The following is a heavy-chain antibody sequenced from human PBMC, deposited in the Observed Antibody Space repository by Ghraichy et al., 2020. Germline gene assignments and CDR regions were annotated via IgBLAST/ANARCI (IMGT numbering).Heavy chain of an antibody. D-gene: IGHD5-12*01. CDR1: GFTFSSYG. V-gene: IGHV3-30*18. J-gene: IGHJ6*02. CDR2: ISYDGSNK. Sequence: LRLSCAASGFTFSSYGMHWVRQAPGKGLEWVAVISYDGSNKYYADSVKGRFTISRDNSKNTLYLQMNSLRAEDTAVYYCAKDRGDIVATINRRVIRNYGMDVWGQGTTVTVSS. CDR3: AKDRGDIVATINRRVIRNYGMDV.